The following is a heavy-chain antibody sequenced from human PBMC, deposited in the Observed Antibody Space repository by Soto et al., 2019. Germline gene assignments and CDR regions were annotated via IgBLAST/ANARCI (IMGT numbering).Heavy chain of an antibody. CDR2: IHHSGST. CDR1: GGSISRSNW. D-gene: IGHD4-4*01. V-gene: IGHV4-4*02. J-gene: IGHJ4*02. CDR3: ARHSNRNYGLYYFDY. Sequence: SETLSLTCAVSGGSISRSNWWSWVRQPPGKGLEWIGEIHHSGSTNYNPSLKSRVTISVDKSKNQFSLKLSSVTAADTAVYYCARHSNRNYGLYYFDYWGLGALVTVSS.